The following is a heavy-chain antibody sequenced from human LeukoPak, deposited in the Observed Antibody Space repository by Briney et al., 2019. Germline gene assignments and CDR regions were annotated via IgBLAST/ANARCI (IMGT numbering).Heavy chain of an antibody. CDR1: GFTFRKYA. V-gene: IGHV3-23*01. J-gene: IGHJ6*02. CDR3: AKKGESLDYYNMDV. CDR2: ISGSGDRA. D-gene: IGHD3-10*01. Sequence: GGSLRLSCAASGFTFRKYAMSWVRQAPGKGLEWVSGISGSGDRAYYADSVQGWFTISRDNSKNTLHLQMNSLRAEDTAVYYCAKKGESLDYYNMDVWGQGTTVTVSS.